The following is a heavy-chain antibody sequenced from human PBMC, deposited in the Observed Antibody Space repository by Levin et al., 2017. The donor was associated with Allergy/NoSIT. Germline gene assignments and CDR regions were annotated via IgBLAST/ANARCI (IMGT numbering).Heavy chain of an antibody. V-gene: IGHV3-30*18. Sequence: GGSLRLSCAASGFTFSSYGMHWVRQAPGKGLEWVAVISYDGSNKYYADSVKGRFTISRDNSKNTLYLQMNSLRAEDTAVYYCAKDSYSSGWAPFDYWGQGTLVTVSS. CDR3: AKDSYSSGWAPFDY. CDR1: GFTFSSYG. D-gene: IGHD6-19*01. CDR2: ISYDGSNK. J-gene: IGHJ4*02.